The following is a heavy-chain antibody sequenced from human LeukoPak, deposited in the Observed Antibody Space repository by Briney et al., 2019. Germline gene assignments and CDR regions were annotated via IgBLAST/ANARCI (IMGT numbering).Heavy chain of an antibody. J-gene: IGHJ3*02. CDR1: GYSFSFYW. CDR2: IYPDDSDT. CDR3: ARPLTTSYDAFDI. Sequence: GESLKISCRGSGYSFSFYWIAWVRQMPGKGLQWMGIIYPDDSDTRYSPSFQSQVTISADKSISTAYLQWSSLKASDTAMYYCARPLTTSYDAFDIWGQGTMVTVSS. D-gene: IGHD2/OR15-2a*01. V-gene: IGHV5-51*01.